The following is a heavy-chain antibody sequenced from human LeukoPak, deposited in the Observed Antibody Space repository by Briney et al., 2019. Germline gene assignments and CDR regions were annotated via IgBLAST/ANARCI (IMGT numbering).Heavy chain of an antibody. D-gene: IGHD4-17*01. J-gene: IGHJ4*02. CDR3: ARVRSVTYFDY. CDR2: INHSGST. V-gene: IGHV4-34*01. Sequence: SETLSLTCAVYGGSFSGYYWSWIRQPPGKGLEWIGEINHSGSTNYNPSLKSRVTISVDTSKNQFSLKLSSVTAADTAVYYCARVRSVTYFDYWGRGTLVTVSS. CDR1: GGSFSGYY.